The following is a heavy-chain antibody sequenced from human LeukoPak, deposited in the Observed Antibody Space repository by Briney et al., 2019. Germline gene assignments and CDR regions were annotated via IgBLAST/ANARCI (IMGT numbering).Heavy chain of an antibody. V-gene: IGHV1-18*01. CDR2: ISAYNGNT. CDR1: GYTFTSYG. D-gene: IGHD2-8*01. CDR3: ARAGVYIYSAWGFVRQKQMTGKNWSDL. Sequence: GASVRVSCKASGYTFTSYGISWVRQAPGQGLEWMGWISAYNGNTNYAQKLQGRVTITTDKSKSTAYMEVRSLRSDDTAVYYCARAGVYIYSAWGFVRQKQMTGKNWSDLWGQGPLVTLSS. J-gene: IGHJ5*02.